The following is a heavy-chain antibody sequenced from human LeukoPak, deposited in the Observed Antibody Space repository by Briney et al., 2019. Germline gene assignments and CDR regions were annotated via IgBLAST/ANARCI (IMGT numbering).Heavy chain of an antibody. CDR3: ARGGYDFWSGYSSNWFDP. J-gene: IGHJ5*02. D-gene: IGHD3-3*01. CDR2: INHSGST. V-gene: IGHV4-34*01. Sequence: PSETLSLTCAVYGGSFSGYYWSWIRQPPGKGLEWIGEINHSGSTNYNPSLKSRVTISVDTSKNQFSLKLSSVTAADTAVYYCARGGYDFWSGYSSNWFDPWGQGTLVTVPS. CDR1: GGSFSGYY.